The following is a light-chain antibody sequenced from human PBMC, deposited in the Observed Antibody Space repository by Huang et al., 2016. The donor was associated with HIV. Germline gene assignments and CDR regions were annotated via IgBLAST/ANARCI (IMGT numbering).Light chain of an antibody. CDR1: QSLLHSDGTTY. CDR3: MQGTHLPLT. CDR2: EVF. V-gene: IGKV2-29*02. J-gene: IGKJ4*01. Sequence: DIVMTQTPLSLSVTPGQPASISCKSSQSLLHSDGTTYLYLYLQKPGQSPQLLIYEVFRRFSGVPDRFSASGSPTDFTLKISRVEAEDVGLYYCMQGTHLPLTFGGGTKVEIK.